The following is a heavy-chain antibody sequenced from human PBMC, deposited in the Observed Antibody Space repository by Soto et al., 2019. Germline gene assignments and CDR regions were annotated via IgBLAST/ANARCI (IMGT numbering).Heavy chain of an antibody. CDR3: ARESHDILTGPTCVWYFDL. CDR2: INDRGSI. CDR1: GGSFSGYY. V-gene: IGHV4-34*01. Sequence: QVQLQQWGAGPLRPLETLSLTCGVSGGSFSGYYWGWIRQSPGKGLEWIGEINDRGSINYNPSLKSRVSISVDTSKNHYSLNLWSVTAADTAVYYCARESHDILTGPTCVWYFDLWGRGNVVTVSS. D-gene: IGHD3-9*01. J-gene: IGHJ2*01.